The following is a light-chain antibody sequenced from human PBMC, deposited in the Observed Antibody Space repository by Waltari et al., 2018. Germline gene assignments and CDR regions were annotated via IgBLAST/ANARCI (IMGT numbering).Light chain of an antibody. CDR1: SSDGGGYNH. V-gene: IGLV2-14*01. Sequence: QSALTQPASVSGSPGQSITISCTGTSSDGGGYNHVSWYQQHPGKAPKLMIYEVSNRPSGVSNRFSGSKSGNTASLTISGLQAEDEADYYCSSYTSSSTYVFGTGTKVTVL. CDR3: SSYTSSSTYV. CDR2: EVS. J-gene: IGLJ1*01.